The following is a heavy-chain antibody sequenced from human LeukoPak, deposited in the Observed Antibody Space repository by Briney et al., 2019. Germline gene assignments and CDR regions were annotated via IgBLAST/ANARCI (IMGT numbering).Heavy chain of an antibody. CDR2: MNPNSGDT. D-gene: IGHD7-27*01. V-gene: IGHV1-8*01. J-gene: IGHJ4*02. CDR3: ARGPGGTGSLFDY. CDR1: GYTFTSYD. Sequence: ASVKVSCKASGYTFTSYDINWVRQATGQGLEWMGWMNPNSGDTGYVQKFQGRVTMTRSTSTSTAYMELSSLRSEDTAVYYCARGPGGTGSLFDYWGQGTPVTVSS.